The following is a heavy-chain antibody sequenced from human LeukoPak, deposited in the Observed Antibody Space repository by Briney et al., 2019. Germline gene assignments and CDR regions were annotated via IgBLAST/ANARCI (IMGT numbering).Heavy chain of an antibody. J-gene: IGHJ4*02. V-gene: IGHV4-59*11. CDR1: SGSINNHY. CDR3: ARDQIGYGLDY. D-gene: IGHD5-18*01. CDR2: IYNSWNT. Sequence: SETLSLTCIVSSGSINNHYWSWIRQPPGKGLEWIGYIYNSWNTNYNPSLQSRVTISMDASRKQFSLNLTSVTAADTAVYYCARDQIGYGLDYWGQGTLVTVSP.